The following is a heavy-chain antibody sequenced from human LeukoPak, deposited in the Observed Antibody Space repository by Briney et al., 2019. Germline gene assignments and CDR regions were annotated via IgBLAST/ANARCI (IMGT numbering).Heavy chain of an antibody. CDR1: GGSISSSSYY. Sequence: SETLSLTCTVSGGSISSSSYYWGWIRQPPGKGLEWIGSIYYSGSTYYNPSLKSRVTISVDTSKNQFSLKLSSVTAADTAVYYCARALYYDSSGYGAWYYFDYWGQGTLVTVSS. CDR3: ARALYYDSSGYGAWYYFDY. CDR2: IYYSGST. V-gene: IGHV4-39*07. J-gene: IGHJ4*02. D-gene: IGHD3-22*01.